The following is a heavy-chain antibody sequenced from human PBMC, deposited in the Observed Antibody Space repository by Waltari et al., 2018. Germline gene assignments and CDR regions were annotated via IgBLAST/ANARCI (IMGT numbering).Heavy chain of an antibody. CDR2: IKQDGSEK. Sequence: EVQLVESGGGLVQPGGSLRLSCAASGFTFSSYWMSWGRQAPGKGLEWVANIKQDGSEKYYVDSVKGRFTISRDNAKNSLYLQMNSLRAEDTAVYYCARDDGVYYYGMDVWGQGTTVTVSS. D-gene: IGHD4-17*01. J-gene: IGHJ6*02. CDR3: ARDDGVYYYGMDV. V-gene: IGHV3-7*03. CDR1: GFTFSSYW.